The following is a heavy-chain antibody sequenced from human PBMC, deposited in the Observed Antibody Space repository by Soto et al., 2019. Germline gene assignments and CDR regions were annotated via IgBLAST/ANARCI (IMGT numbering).Heavy chain of an antibody. V-gene: IGHV4-4*02. D-gene: IGHD3-10*01. CDR2: IYHSGSP. J-gene: IGHJ6*02. Sequence: QVQLQESGPGLVKPSGTLSLTCAVSGGSISSSNWWSWVRQPPGKGLEWIGEIYHSGSPNYNPSLKCRVTISVDMSKNPFSRKLSSVTAADPAVYYWARGRLPWFGEDEQVLDVWGQGTTVTVSS. CDR1: GGSISSSNW. CDR3: ARGRLPWFGEDEQVLDV.